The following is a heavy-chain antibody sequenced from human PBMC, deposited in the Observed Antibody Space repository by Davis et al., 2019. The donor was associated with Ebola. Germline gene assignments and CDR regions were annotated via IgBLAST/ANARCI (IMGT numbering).Heavy chain of an antibody. CDR1: GYTFTNYD. D-gene: IGHD6-13*01. CDR3: ARGQQQLGLLVYYYGMDV. Sequence: ASVKVSCKASGYTFTNYDVHWVRQGTGQGLEWIGWMNPNSGNTGYGQKFQGTVTMTRNTSISTAYMELSSLTSEDTAVYYCARGQQQLGLLVYYYGMDVWGQGTTVTVSS. J-gene: IGHJ6*02. V-gene: IGHV1-8*01. CDR2: MNPNSGNT.